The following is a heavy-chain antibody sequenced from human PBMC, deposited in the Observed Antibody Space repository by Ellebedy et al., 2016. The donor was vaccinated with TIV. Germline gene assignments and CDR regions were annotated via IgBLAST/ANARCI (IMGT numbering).Heavy chain of an antibody. CDR2: ISWSSGST. CDR1: GFTFDDYA. CDR3: AKDLGAGIPIFGVVLETILQSTRPYGLDV. D-gene: IGHD3-3*01. J-gene: IGHJ6*02. V-gene: IGHV3-9*01. Sequence: PGGSLRLSCAASGFTFDDYAMHWVRQAPGKGLEWVSGISWSSGSTDYADSVKGRFTISSDNTKNFLYLQMNSLRAEDTAVYHCAKDLGAGIPIFGVVLETILQSTRPYGLDVWGQGTTVTVSS.